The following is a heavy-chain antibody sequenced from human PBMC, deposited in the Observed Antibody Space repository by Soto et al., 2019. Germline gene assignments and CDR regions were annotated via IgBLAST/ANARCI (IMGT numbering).Heavy chain of an antibody. CDR1: GYTFISYH. V-gene: IGHV1-18*01. CDR3: ARDTPPTDY. J-gene: IGHJ4*02. Sequence: QVQLVQSGAEVKKPGASVKVSCKTSGYTFISYHISWVRQVPGQGLEWMGWISAYNTNTNYAQKFQGRVTMTTDTLTSTAYMELRSLRSDDTAVYYCARDTPPTDYWGQGTLVTVSS. CDR2: ISAYNTNT.